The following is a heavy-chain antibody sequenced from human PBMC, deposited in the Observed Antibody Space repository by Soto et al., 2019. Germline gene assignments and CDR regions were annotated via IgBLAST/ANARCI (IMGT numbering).Heavy chain of an antibody. CDR1: GFTFSDYY. CDR2: ISSSGSTI. CDR3: ASLYGSGSYFGYYYGMDV. D-gene: IGHD3-10*01. J-gene: IGHJ6*02. V-gene: IGHV3-11*01. Sequence: QVQLVESGGGLVKPGGSLRLSCAASGFTFSDYYMSWIRQAPGKGLEWVSYISSSGSTIYYADSVKGRFTISRDNAKNSLYLQKNSLRAEDTAVYFCASLYGSGSYFGYYYGMDVWGQGTTVTVSS.